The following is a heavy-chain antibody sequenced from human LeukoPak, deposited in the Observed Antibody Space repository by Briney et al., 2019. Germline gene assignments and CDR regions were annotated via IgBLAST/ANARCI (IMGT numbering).Heavy chain of an antibody. V-gene: IGHV1-8*01. CDR3: ARGPTYYDLWSGYYPTYYYYYMDV. CDR2: MNPNSGNT. CDR1: GYTFTSYD. J-gene: IGHJ6*03. D-gene: IGHD3-3*01. Sequence: ASVKVSCKASGYTFTSYDINWVRQATGQGLEWMGWMNPNSGNTGYAQKFQGRVTMTRNTSISTAYMELSSLRSEDTAVYYCARGPTYYDLWSGYYPTYYYYYMDVWGKGTTVTVSS.